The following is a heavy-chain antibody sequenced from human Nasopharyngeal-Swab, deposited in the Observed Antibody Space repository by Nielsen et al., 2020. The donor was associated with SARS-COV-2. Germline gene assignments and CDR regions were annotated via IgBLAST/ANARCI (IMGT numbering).Heavy chain of an antibody. Sequence: GSLRLSCTISGGSISSSRYYWGWIRQPPGKGLEWIGSIYYSGSTYYNPSLKSRVAISVDTSKNQFSLKLSSVTAADTAVYYCARGYSSGWYPFDYWGQGTLVTVSS. CDR1: GGSISSSRYY. D-gene: IGHD6-19*01. CDR3: ARGYSSGWYPFDY. J-gene: IGHJ4*02. V-gene: IGHV4-39*07. CDR2: IYYSGST.